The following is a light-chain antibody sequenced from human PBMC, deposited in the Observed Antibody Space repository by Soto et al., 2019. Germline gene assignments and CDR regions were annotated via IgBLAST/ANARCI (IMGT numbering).Light chain of an antibody. CDR1: SSNIGAGYD. CDR2: GNS. Sequence: SVLTQPPSVSGAPGQRVTISCTGSSSNIGAGYDVHWYQQLPGTAPKLLIYGNSNRPSGVPDRFSGSKSGTSASLAITGLQAEDEADYYCQSYDSSLSAPLFGTGTKLTVL. CDR3: QSYDSSLSAPL. V-gene: IGLV1-40*01. J-gene: IGLJ1*01.